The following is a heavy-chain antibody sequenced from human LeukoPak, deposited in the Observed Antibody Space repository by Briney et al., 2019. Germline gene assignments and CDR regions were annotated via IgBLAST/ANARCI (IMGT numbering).Heavy chain of an antibody. Sequence: SETLSLTCTVSGGSISSYYWSWIRQPPGKGLEWIGYIYYSGSTNYNPSLKSRVTISVDTSKNQFSLKLSSVTAADTAVYYSARHSSVVYSSGWYPGWYFDYWGQGTLVTVSS. CDR1: GGSISSYY. V-gene: IGHV4-59*08. J-gene: IGHJ4*02. CDR2: IYYSGST. CDR3: ARHSSVVYSSGWYPGWYFDY. D-gene: IGHD6-19*01.